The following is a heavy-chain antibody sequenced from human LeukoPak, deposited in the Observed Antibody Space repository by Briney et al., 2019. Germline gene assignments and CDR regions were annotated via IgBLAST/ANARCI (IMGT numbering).Heavy chain of an antibody. CDR2: FYSRGTT. CDR1: GGSITNYY. V-gene: IGHV4-4*07. Sequence: PSETLSLTCSVSGGSITNYYWSWIRQPAGKGLEWIGRFYSRGTTYYNPPLRSRVSLSGDESKNQLSLKMYSVTAADTAVYYCVRDEGLTGYPDSWGQGTLVTVSS. CDR3: VRDEGLTGYPDS. J-gene: IGHJ5*01. D-gene: IGHD3-9*01.